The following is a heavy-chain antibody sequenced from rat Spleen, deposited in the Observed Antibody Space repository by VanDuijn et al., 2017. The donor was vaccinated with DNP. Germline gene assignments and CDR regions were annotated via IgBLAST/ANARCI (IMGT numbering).Heavy chain of an antibody. D-gene: IGHD4-4*01. CDR1: GYSITSNHK. Sequence: EVQLQESGPGLVKPSQSLSLTCSVTGYSITSNHKWSWIRKFPGNELEWMGYINNAGSTNYNPSLKSRFSITRDPSKNQFFLQVNSVRDEDAATYYCAIQVGVFDYWGQGVTVIVSS. J-gene: IGHJ2*01. CDR3: AIQVGVFDY. CDR2: INNAGST. V-gene: IGHV3-3*01.